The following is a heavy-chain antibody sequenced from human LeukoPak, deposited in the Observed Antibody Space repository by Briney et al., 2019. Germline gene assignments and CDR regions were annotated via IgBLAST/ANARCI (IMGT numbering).Heavy chain of an antibody. D-gene: IGHD2-15*01. Sequence: GGSLRLSCAASGFTFSSYAMSWVRQAPGKGLEWASAISGSGGSTYYADSVKGRFTISRDNSKNTLYLQMNSLRAEDTAVYYCAKAVGCSGGSCYYQGGNYYYYGMDVWGQGTTVTVSS. V-gene: IGHV3-23*01. CDR1: GFTFSSYA. CDR3: AKAVGCSGGSCYYQGGNYYYYGMDV. J-gene: IGHJ6*02. CDR2: ISGSGGST.